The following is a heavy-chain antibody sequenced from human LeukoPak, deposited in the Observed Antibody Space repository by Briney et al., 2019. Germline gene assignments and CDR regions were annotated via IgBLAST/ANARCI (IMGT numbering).Heavy chain of an antibody. CDR1: GGSISSNNW. V-gene: IGHV4-4*02. J-gene: IGHJ6*03. CDR3: ARLAIMVRGAPYYYYMDV. Sequence: PSGTLSLTCAVSGGSISSNNWWSWVRQPPGKGLEWIGEIYHSGSTKYNPSLNSRVTISLDKSKKQFSLKVSSVTAADTAVYYCARLAIMVRGAPYYYYMDVWGKGTTVTISS. CDR2: IYHSGST. D-gene: IGHD3-10*01.